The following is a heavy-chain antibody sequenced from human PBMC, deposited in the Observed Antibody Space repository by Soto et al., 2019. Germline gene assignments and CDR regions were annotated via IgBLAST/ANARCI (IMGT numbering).Heavy chain of an antibody. D-gene: IGHD4-17*01. Sequence: EVQLVESGGGLVQPGGSQTLSCAASGFIFSSYWMHWVRQAPGKGLVGVSRINGDGSSSSHADSVKGRFTISRDNAKNTLYLQMNSLRAEDTAVYYCAREYGDYVGEEYFQHWGQGTLVTVSS. CDR3: AREYGDYVGEEYFQH. CDR2: INGDGSSS. CDR1: GFIFSSYW. V-gene: IGHV3-74*01. J-gene: IGHJ1*01.